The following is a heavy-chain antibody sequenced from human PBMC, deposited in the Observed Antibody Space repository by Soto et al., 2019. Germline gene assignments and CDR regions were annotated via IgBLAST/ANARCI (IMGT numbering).Heavy chain of an antibody. Sequence: GGSLRLSCAASGFTFSSYSMNWVRQAPGKGLEWVSSISSSSSYIYYADSVKGRFTISRDNAKNPLYLQMNSLRAEDTAVYYCAGDSPRYCSGGSCYSTRIDYWGQGTLVTVSS. V-gene: IGHV3-21*01. CDR3: AGDSPRYCSGGSCYSTRIDY. CDR2: ISSSSSYI. J-gene: IGHJ4*02. D-gene: IGHD2-15*01. CDR1: GFTFSSYS.